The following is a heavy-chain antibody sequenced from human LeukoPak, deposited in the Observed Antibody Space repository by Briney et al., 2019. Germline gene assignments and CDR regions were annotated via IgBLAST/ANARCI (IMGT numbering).Heavy chain of an antibody. CDR1: GGSISSSNW. J-gene: IGHJ5*02. D-gene: IGHD2-21*01. V-gene: IGHV4-4*02. Sequence: SETLSLTCAVSGGSISSSNWWSWVRPPPGKGVEWIGEIYHSGSTNYNPSLKSRVTISVDKSKNQFSLKLSSVTAADTAVYYCARDLWSIGDRWFDPWGQGTLVTVSS. CDR3: ARDLWSIGDRWFDP. CDR2: IYHSGST.